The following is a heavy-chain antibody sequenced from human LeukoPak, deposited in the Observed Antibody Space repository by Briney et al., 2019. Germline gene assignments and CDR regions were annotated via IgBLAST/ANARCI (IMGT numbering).Heavy chain of an antibody. V-gene: IGHV3-48*02. CDR1: GFTFSSYS. J-gene: IGHJ3*02. Sequence: GGSLRLSCAASGFTFSSYSMNWVRRAPGKGLEWVSYISSSGSTIYYADSVKGRFTISRDNAKNSLYLQMNSLRDEDTAVYYCTKDGPTVAPHWDAFDIWGQGTMVTVS. CDR2: ISSSGSTI. D-gene: IGHD4-23*01. CDR3: TKDGPTVAPHWDAFDI.